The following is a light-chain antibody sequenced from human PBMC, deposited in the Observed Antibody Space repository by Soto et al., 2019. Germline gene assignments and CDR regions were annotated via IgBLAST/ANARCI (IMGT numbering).Light chain of an antibody. CDR3: QQSYSTPIT. CDR1: QTITSY. V-gene: IGKV1-39*01. CDR2: AAS. Sequence: DIQMTRSPSSLSASVGDRVTITCRSSQTITSYLNWYQQKPGKAPKSLIYAASNLQSGVPSRFSGSGSGTDFTLTISSLQPEDFATYYCQQSYSTPITFGQGTRLEIK. J-gene: IGKJ5*01.